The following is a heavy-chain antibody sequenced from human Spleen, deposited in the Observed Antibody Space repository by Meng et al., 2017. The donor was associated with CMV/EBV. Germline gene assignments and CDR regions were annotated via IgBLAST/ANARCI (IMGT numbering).Heavy chain of an antibody. J-gene: IGHJ4*02. D-gene: IGHD3-3*01. V-gene: IGHV3-74*01. CDR2: INIDGSST. CDR3: ARGIFRRLVEWPKGSNFDS. CDR1: GFTFSSNW. Sequence: GESLKISCAASGFTFSSNWMHWVRQGPGKGLVWVSRINIDGSSTTYADSVKGRFTISRDNAKNTLYLQMNSLRAEDTAVYYCARGIFRRLVEWPKGSNFDSWGQGILVTVSS.